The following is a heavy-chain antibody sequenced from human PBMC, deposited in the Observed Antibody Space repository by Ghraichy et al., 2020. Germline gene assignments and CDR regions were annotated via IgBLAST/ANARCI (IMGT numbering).Heavy chain of an antibody. Sequence: SETLSLTCTVSGGSIRSSSYYWGWIRQPPGKGLEWIGNIYYSGSTYYNPSLKSRVTISVDTSKNQFSLKLTSVTAADTAVYYCAIGVDDPGRYFDLWGRGTLVTVSS. J-gene: IGHJ2*01. D-gene: IGHD1-1*01. CDR2: IYYSGST. V-gene: IGHV4-39*01. CDR1: GGSIRSSSYY. CDR3: AIGVDDPGRYFDL.